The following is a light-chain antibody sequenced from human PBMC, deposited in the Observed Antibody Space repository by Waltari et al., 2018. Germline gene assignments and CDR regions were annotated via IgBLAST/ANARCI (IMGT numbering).Light chain of an antibody. CDR3: QTGGHGTWV. CDR1: SGHSSNV. CDR2: VNSDGSH. V-gene: IGLV4-69*01. J-gene: IGLJ3*02. Sequence: QLVLTQSPSASASLGASVKLTCTLSSGHSSNVIAWHQQQPEKGPRYLMKVNSDGSHSKGDKIPDRFSGSSSGAARYLTISSLQSEDEADYDCQTGGHGTWVFGGGTKLTVL.